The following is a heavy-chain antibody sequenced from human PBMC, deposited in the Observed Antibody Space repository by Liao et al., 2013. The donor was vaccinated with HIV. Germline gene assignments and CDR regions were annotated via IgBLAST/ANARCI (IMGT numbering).Heavy chain of an antibody. J-gene: IGHJ4*02. D-gene: IGHD4-23*01. V-gene: IGHV4-39*07. CDR3: ARDLGSGGNSDY. CDR1: GDSVSGGSYY. Sequence: QLQLQASGPGLVKPSETLSLTCSVFGDSVSGGSYYWGWIRQSPGKGLEGLASIHYSGITYYNPPVKSRVTISLDTPKNEFSLKLNSVTAADTAVYYCARDLGSGGNSDYWGQGTLVTVSS. CDR2: IHYSGIT.